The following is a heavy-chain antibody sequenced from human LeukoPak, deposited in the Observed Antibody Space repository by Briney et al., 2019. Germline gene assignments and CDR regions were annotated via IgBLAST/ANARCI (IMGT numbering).Heavy chain of an antibody. CDR2: IYTSQST. CDR3: ARVRDYSSGYYYYFDY. CDR1: GRSISSGCYY. V-gene: IGHV4-61*02. D-gene: IGHD3-22*01. Sequence: SQTLSLTCTVYGRSISSGCYYWSWIRQPAGKGLEWIGRIYTSQSTNNNPSVKSRVTRTVDTAKNQFSLKLSSVTAADTAVYYCARVRDYSSGYYYYFDYWGQGTLVTVSS. J-gene: IGHJ4*02.